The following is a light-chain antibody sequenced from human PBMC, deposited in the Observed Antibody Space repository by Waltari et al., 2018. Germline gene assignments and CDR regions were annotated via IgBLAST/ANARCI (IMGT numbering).Light chain of an antibody. J-gene: IGKJ3*01. Sequence: DIQMTQSPSSLSASLGDRVTITCQASQDIYNYLNWYQQKPGKAPKLLIYDASNLETGVPSRFSGSGYGTHFTFTISNLQPEDIATYYCQQYDNLPSFTFGPGTKVDIK. CDR2: DAS. CDR3: QQYDNLPSFT. CDR1: QDIYNY. V-gene: IGKV1-33*01.